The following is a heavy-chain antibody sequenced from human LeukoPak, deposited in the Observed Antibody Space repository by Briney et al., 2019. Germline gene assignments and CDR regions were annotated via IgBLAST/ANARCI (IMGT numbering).Heavy chain of an antibody. J-gene: IGHJ4*02. V-gene: IGHV4-34*01. CDR3: ARVPLWWLTPFYF. CDR2: INNRGTT. CDR1: GGSLSPHY. Sequence: SETLSLTCAVSGGSLSPHYWSWIRRPLGKGLEWIGEINNRGTTNYSPSLRGRATISVDTSKNQFSLRLTSVTAADTAIYYCARVPLWWLTPFYFWGPGTLATVSS. D-gene: IGHD2-21*01.